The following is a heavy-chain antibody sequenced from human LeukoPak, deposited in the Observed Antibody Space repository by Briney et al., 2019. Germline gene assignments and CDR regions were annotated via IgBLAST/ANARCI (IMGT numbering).Heavy chain of an antibody. J-gene: IGHJ4*02. CDR3: AKVGQYLYFDY. Sequence: GGSLRLSCAASGFTFDDYAMHWVRQAPGKGLEWVSGISWNSGSIGYADSVKGRFTISRDNAKNSLYLQMNSLRAEDTALYYYAKVGQYLYFDYWGQGTLVTVSS. CDR2: ISWNSGSI. V-gene: IGHV3-9*01. CDR1: GFTFDDYA. D-gene: IGHD2-2*01.